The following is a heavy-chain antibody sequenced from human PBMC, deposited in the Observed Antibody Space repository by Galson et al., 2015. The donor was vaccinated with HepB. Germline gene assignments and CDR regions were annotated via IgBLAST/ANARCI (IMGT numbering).Heavy chain of an antibody. Sequence: SLRLSCAASGFTFSNSGMHWVRQPPGKGLEWVSAIGTIDDTYYSDSVKGRFTISRENGKNSLYLQMNSLRVEDTDVYYCAREGRSSRWGDWYFDLWGRGTLVTVSS. D-gene: IGHD6-13*01. V-gene: IGHV3-13*04. J-gene: IGHJ2*01. CDR1: GFTFSNSG. CDR3: AREGRSSRWGDWYFDL. CDR2: IGTIDDT.